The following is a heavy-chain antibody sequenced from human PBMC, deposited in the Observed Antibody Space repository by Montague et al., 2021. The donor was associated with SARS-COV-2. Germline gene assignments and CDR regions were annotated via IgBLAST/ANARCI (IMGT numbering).Heavy chain of an antibody. Sequence: SETLSLTCTVSGGSVSSGSYYWSWIRQPPGKGLEWIGYIYYRGSTNYNPSLKSRVTISVDTSKNQFSLKLSSVTAADTAVYYCARDGVLRYFDWLGDRYGMDVWGQGTTVTVSS. V-gene: IGHV4-61*01. D-gene: IGHD3-9*01. CDR2: IYYRGST. J-gene: IGHJ6*02. CDR3: ARDGVLRYFDWLGDRYGMDV. CDR1: GGSVSSGSYY.